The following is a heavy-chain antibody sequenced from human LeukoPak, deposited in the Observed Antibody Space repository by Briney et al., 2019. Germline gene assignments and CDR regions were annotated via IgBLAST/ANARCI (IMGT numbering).Heavy chain of an antibody. V-gene: IGHV1-46*01. D-gene: IGHD6-6*01. J-gene: IGHJ4*02. CDR3: ARISVTAALDY. CDR2: INPSGGST. Sequence: GASVKVSCKASGGTFSSYAISWVRQAPGQGLEWMGIINPSGGSTSYAQKFQGRVTMTRDMSTSTVYMELSSLRSEDTAVYYCARISVTAALDYWGQGSLVTVSS. CDR1: GGTFSSYA.